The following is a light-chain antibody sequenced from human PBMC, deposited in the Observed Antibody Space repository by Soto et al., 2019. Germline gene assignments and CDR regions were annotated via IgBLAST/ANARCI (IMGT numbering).Light chain of an antibody. CDR2: DAS. CDR1: QDITNY. J-gene: IGKJ1*01. V-gene: IGKV1-33*01. Sequence: DIEMTQSQSSLTASVGDSVTITCQASQDITNYLNWYQQKPGKAPKLLIYDASNLEPGVPSRFSGRGSGTDFTLTISSLQPEDFATYYCQQSYSALWTFCQGTNVDIK. CDR3: QQSYSALWT.